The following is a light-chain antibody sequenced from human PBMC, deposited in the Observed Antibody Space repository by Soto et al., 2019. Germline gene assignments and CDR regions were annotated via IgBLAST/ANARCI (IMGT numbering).Light chain of an antibody. J-gene: IGKJ1*01. V-gene: IGKV3-20*01. CDR3: QQYGSSPRT. CDR2: DAS. CDR1: QSVSSSY. Sequence: EIVLTQSPGTLSXSPGERATLSCRASQSVSSSYLAWYQQKPGQAPRLLIYDASSRATGIPDRFSGSGSGTDFTLTISRLEPEDFAVYYCQQYGSSPRTFGQGTKVEIK.